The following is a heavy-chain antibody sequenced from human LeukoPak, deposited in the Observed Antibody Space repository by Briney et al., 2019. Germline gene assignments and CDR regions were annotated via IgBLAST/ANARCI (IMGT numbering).Heavy chain of an antibody. J-gene: IGHJ3*02. CDR2: IRYDGSNK. CDR3: AKDLDYGDYGMAFDI. CDR1: GFTFSSYG. D-gene: IGHD4-17*01. Sequence: GGSLRLSCAASGFTFSSYGMHWVRQAPGKGLEWVAFIRYDGSNKYYADSVKGRFTISRDNSKSTLYLQMNSLRAEDTAVYYCAKDLDYGDYGMAFDIWGQGTMVTVSS. V-gene: IGHV3-30*02.